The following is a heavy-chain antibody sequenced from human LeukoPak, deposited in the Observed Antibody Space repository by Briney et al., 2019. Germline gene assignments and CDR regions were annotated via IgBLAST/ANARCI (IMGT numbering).Heavy chain of an antibody. V-gene: IGHV3-23*01. D-gene: IGHD2-2*01. CDR2: ISGSGGST. J-gene: IGHJ6*02. CDR1: GFTFSSYA. CDR3: AKLRRYCSSTSCSRAYYYYGMDV. Sequence: GGSLRLSCAASGFTFSSYAMSWVRQAPGKGLEWVSAISGSGGSTYYADSVKGRFTISRDNSKNTLYLQMNRLRAEDTAVYYCAKLRRYCSSTSCSRAYYYYGMDVWGQGTTVTVSS.